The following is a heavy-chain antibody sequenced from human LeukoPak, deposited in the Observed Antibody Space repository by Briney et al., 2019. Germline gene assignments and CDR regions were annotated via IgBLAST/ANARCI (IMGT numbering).Heavy chain of an antibody. CDR2: ISGSAGRT. D-gene: IGHD2-8*01. V-gene: IGHV3-23*01. Sequence: GGSLRLSFAASGFTFSSYAMSWVRQAPGKGLEWVSAISGSAGRTYYADSVKGRFTISRDNSKNTLFLQMNSLRAEDTAEYYCAKDRDLYETWGQGTLVTVSS. CDR3: AKDRDLYET. J-gene: IGHJ5*02. CDR1: GFTFSSYA.